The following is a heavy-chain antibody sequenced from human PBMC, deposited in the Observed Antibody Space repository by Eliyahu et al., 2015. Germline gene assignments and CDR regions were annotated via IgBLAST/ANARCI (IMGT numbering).Heavy chain of an antibody. Sequence: QVQLVQSGSELKKPGASVKVSCKASGYXFRYYAMNWVRQAPGQGLEWMGWINTNTGNPTYAQGFTGRFVFSLDTSVSTAYLQISSLKAEDTAVYYCAREYTTSGSGANWFDPWGQGTLVTVSS. D-gene: IGHD6-6*01. CDR2: INTNTGNP. J-gene: IGHJ5*02. CDR3: AREYTTSGSGANWFDP. CDR1: GYXFRYYA. V-gene: IGHV7-4-1*02.